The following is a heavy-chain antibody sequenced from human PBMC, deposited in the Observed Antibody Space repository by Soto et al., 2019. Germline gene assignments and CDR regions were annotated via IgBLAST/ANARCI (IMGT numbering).Heavy chain of an antibody. CDR2: IYWNDDK. V-gene: IGHV2-5*01. D-gene: IGHD3-10*01. Sequence: SGPTLVNPTQTLTLTCTFSGFSFSTSGVGVGWIRQPPGKALEWLALIYWNDDKRYSPSLKSRLTITKDTSKNQVVLTMTNMDPVDTATYYCVSGSFPNWFDPWGQGTLVTVPQ. J-gene: IGHJ5*02. CDR3: VSGSFPNWFDP. CDR1: GFSFSTSGVG.